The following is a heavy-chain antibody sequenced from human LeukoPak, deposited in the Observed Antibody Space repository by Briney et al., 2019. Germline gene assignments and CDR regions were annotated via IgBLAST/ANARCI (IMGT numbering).Heavy chain of an antibody. Sequence: PSETLSLTCAVSGGSITSYYWTWIRQPPGKGLEWIGYISYSGSTNYNPSLKSRVFISIDTSNNQLSLRPSSVTAADTAVYYCARNGDDNGHYYHYYMDVWGKGTTVTVSS. CDR2: ISYSGST. J-gene: IGHJ6*03. CDR1: GGSITSYY. V-gene: IGHV4-59*12. CDR3: ARNGDDNGHYYHYYMDV. D-gene: IGHD3-16*01.